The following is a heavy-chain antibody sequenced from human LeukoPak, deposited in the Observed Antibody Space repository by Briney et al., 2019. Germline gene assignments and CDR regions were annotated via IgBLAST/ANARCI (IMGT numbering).Heavy chain of an antibody. J-gene: IGHJ6*02. CDR1: GFTFSSYA. CDR2: ISYDGSNK. CDR3: ARNLQNDFWSGGYYYYYGMDV. D-gene: IGHD3-3*01. V-gene: IGHV3-30-3*01. Sequence: GGSLRPSCAASGFTFSSYAMHWVRQAPGKGLEWVAVISYDGSNKYYADSVKGRFTISRDNSKNTLYLQMNSLRAEDTAVYYCARNLQNDFWSGGYYYYYGMDVWGQGTTVTVSS.